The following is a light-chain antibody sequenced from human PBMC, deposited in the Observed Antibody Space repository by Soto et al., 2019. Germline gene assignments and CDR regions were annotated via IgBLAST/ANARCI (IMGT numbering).Light chain of an antibody. Sequence: IVMTQSPATLSVSPGESATLSCRASQSISNNLAWYQHKPGQAPRLLIYGVSTRATGIPARFSGSGSGTEFTLTISRLQSEDFAVYYCQQYNTWPPYTFGQGTKLEIK. CDR1: QSISNN. V-gene: IGKV3-15*01. J-gene: IGKJ2*01. CDR2: GVS. CDR3: QQYNTWPPYT.